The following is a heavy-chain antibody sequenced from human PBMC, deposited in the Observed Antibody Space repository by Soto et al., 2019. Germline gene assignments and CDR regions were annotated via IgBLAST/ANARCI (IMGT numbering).Heavy chain of an antibody. D-gene: IGHD6-19*01. CDR1: GFTFSSYA. CDR3: ARGRPIEVRYSSGWYYFDY. J-gene: IGHJ4*02. Sequence: QVQLVESGGGVVQPGRSLRLSCAASGFTFSSYAMHWVRQAPGKGLEWVAVISYDGSNKYYADSVKGRFTISRDNSKNTLYLQMNSLRAEDTAVYYCARGRPIEVRYSSGWYYFDYGGQGTLVTVSS. CDR2: ISYDGSNK. V-gene: IGHV3-30-3*01.